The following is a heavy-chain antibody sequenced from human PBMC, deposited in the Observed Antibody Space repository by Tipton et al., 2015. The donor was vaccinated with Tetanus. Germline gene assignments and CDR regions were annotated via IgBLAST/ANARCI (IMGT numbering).Heavy chain of an antibody. J-gene: IGHJ4*02. CDR3: AILPKQWLVPVVH. CDR1: GLTSTSYG. V-gene: IGHV3-30*03. D-gene: IGHD6-19*01. Sequence: SLRLSCAVSGLTSTSYGIHWVRQAPGKGLEWVGVISHDGSYTYHSDSVRGRFTIPRDVSKDTLFLQMSSLRDEDTAVYYCAILPKQWLVPVVHWGQGTLVTVSS. CDR2: ISHDGSYT.